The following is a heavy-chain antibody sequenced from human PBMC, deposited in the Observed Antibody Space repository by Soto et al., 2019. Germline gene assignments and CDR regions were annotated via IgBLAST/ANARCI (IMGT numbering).Heavy chain of an antibody. Sequence: QITLKESGPTLVKPTQTLTLTCTFSGFSLSTSGVGVGWIRQPPGKALEWLALIYWDDDKRSSPSLKSRLTITNDTSKNQVVLTMTNMDPVDTATYYCAHFSPPDDYGDSRFDPWGQETLVTVSS. D-gene: IGHD4-17*01. J-gene: IGHJ5*02. V-gene: IGHV2-5*02. CDR1: GFSLSTSGVG. CDR2: IYWDDDK. CDR3: AHFSPPDDYGDSRFDP.